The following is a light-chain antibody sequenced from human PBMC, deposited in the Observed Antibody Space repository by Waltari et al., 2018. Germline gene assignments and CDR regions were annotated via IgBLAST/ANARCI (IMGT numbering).Light chain of an antibody. CDR3: SAWDDSLNGVV. CDR2: TND. Sequence: QSVLTQPPSASGTPGPRVTISCSGSRSNIRSRTVNWYQQFPGTAPNLPIYTNDQRPSGVPDRFSASKSGTSASLAISGLQSEDEADYYCSAWDDSLNGVVFGGGTKLTVL. V-gene: IGLV1-44*01. CDR1: RSNIRSRT. J-gene: IGLJ2*01.